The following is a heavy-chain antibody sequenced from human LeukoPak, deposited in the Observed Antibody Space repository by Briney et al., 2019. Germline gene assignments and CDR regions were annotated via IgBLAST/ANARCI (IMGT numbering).Heavy chain of an antibody. Sequence: ASVKVSCKAPGGTFSSYAISWVRQAPGQGLEWMGGIIPIFGTANYAQKFQGRVTITTDESTSTAYMELSSLRSEDTAVYYCARPRTPLRAEDAFDIWGQGTMVTVSS. CDR3: ARPRTPLRAEDAFDI. D-gene: IGHD2-15*01. CDR2: IIPIFGTA. CDR1: GGTFSSYA. V-gene: IGHV1-69*05. J-gene: IGHJ3*02.